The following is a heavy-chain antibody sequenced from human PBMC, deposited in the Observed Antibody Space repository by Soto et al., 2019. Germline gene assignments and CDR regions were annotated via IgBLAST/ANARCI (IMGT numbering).Heavy chain of an antibody. V-gene: IGHV3-23*01. Sequence: EVQLLESGGGLVQPGGSLRLSCAASGFTFSSYAMSWVRQAPGKGLEWVSAISGSGDSTYYADSVKGRFTISRDNSKNTLYLQMNSLRAEDTAVYYCAKGAYYYDSSGYFDAFDIWGQGTMVTVSS. D-gene: IGHD3-22*01. CDR2: ISGSGDST. CDR1: GFTFSSYA. CDR3: AKGAYYYDSSGYFDAFDI. J-gene: IGHJ3*02.